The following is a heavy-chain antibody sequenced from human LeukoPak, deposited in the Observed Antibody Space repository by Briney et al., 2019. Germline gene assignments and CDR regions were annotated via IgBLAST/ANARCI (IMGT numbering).Heavy chain of an antibody. CDR1: GGSISSGGNY. J-gene: IGHJ4*02. CDR2: IYYSGST. D-gene: IGHD3-22*01. V-gene: IGHV4-31*03. Sequence: SQTLSLTCTVSGGSISSGGNYWSWIRQHPGKGLEWIGYIYYSGSTYYNPSLKSRVTISVDTSKNQFSLKLSSVTAADTAVYYCARGGDGFYDSSGYYYTWGQGTLVTVSS. CDR3: ARGGDGFYDSSGYYYT.